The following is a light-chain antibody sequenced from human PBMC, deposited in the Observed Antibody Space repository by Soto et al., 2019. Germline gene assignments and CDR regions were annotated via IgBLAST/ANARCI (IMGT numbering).Light chain of an antibody. V-gene: IGKV1-5*03. CDR3: QQYNSYPLT. J-gene: IGKJ3*01. Sequence: DIQMTQSPSTLSASVGDRVTITCRARQSISSWLAWYQQKPGKAPKLLIYKASSLESGVPSRFSGSGSGTEFTLTISSLQPDDFATYYCQQYNSYPLTFGPGTKVDIK. CDR2: KAS. CDR1: QSISSW.